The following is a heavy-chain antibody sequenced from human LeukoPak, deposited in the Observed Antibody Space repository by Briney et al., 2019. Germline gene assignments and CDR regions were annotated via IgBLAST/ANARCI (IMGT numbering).Heavy chain of an antibody. CDR1: GYTFTGYY. V-gene: IGHV1-2*04. CDR2: INPNSGGT. J-gene: IGHJ4*02. D-gene: IGHD3-22*01. CDR3: ARSMDYDSSGKPLDY. Sequence: ASVKVSCKASGYTFTGYYMHWVRQAPGQGLEWMGWINPNSGGTNYAQKFQGWVTMTRDTSISTAYMELSRLRSDDTAVYYCARSMDYDSSGKPLDYWGQGTLDTVSS.